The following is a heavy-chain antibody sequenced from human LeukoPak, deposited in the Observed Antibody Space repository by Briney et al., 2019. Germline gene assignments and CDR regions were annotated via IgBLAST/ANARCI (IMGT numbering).Heavy chain of an antibody. V-gene: IGHV1-2*02. D-gene: IGHD3-10*01. CDR3: AGEGVRGLTTNDAFDI. Sequence: ASVKVSCKASGYIFINYYMHWVRQAPGQGPEWMGWINPNKGDTKYAQKFQGRVTMTRDTSNTTAYMELKRLRYDDTAMYYCAGEGVRGLTTNDAFDIWGQGTVVTVSS. J-gene: IGHJ3*02. CDR1: GYIFINYY. CDR2: INPNKGDT.